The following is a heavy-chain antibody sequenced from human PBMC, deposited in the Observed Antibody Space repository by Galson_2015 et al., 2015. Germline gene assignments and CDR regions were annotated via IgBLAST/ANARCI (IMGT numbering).Heavy chain of an antibody. CDR3: ARDPQDNSGWSCYFDY. CDR1: GFTFSAYA. Sequence: SLRLSCAASGFTFSAYAMHWVRRAPGKGLEWVAVISYDGSKKYYADSVKGRFTISRDNSKNTLYLQMNSLRAEDTAVYYCARDPQDNSGWSCYFDYWGQGTLVTVSS. J-gene: IGHJ4*02. CDR2: ISYDGSKK. V-gene: IGHV3-30-3*01. D-gene: IGHD6-19*01.